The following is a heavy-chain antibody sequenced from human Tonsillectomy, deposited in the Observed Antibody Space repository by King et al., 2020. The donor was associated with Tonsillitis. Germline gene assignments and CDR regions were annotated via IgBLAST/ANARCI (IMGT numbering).Heavy chain of an antibody. J-gene: IGHJ3*02. CDR3: TRGGGDGVGAPFDS. Sequence: VQLVESGGGVVQPGRSLRLSCAASGFTFSSYGMHWVRQAPGKGLEWVALIWYDGSNKYYADSLKGRFTISRDNSKNTLYLQMNSRRAEDTAVYYCTRGGGDGVGAPFDSWGQGTMVTVSS. V-gene: IGHV3-33*01. D-gene: IGHD1-26*01. CDR2: IWYDGSNK. CDR1: GFTFSSYG.